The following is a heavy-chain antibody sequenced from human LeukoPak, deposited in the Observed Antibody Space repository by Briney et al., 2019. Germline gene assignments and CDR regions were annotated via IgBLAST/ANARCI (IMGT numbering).Heavy chain of an antibody. V-gene: IGHV4-59*08. CDR3: ARQAMGTVTTDRAFDI. Sequence: SETLSLTCAVYGGSFNDYYWTWIRQHPGKGLEWIGYIYYSGSTNYNPSLKSRVTISVDTSKNQFSLKLSSVTAADTAVYYCARQAMGTVTTDRAFDIWGQGTMVTVSS. CDR2: IYYSGST. D-gene: IGHD4-17*01. CDR1: GGSFNDYY. J-gene: IGHJ3*02.